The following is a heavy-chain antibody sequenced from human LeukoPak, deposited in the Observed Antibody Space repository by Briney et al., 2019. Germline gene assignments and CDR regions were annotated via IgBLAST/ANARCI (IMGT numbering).Heavy chain of an antibody. D-gene: IGHD2-15*01. V-gene: IGHV4-59*01. Sequence: SETLSLTCTVSGDSMKSYYWTWIRQPPGKGLEWIGYIYYTGSTNYNPSLKNRVTISVDTSKNQFSLKLSAVTAADTAVYYCAKEREYCSSGSCHYDLDVWGQGTTVTVSS. CDR1: GDSMKSYY. CDR3: AKEREYCSSGSCHYDLDV. CDR2: IYYTGST. J-gene: IGHJ6*02.